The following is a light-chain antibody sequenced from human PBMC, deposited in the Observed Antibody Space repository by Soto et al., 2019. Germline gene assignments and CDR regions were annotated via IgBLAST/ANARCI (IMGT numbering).Light chain of an antibody. J-gene: IGLJ1*01. V-gene: IGLV1-51*01. CDR2: DDN. CDR1: SSNIGGNS. Sequence: QSALTQPPSVSAAPGQKVTISCSGSSSNIGGNSVSWYQQLPGTAPKLLIYDDNKRPSGIPDRFSGSKSGTSATLGITGFQTGDEADYYCGSWDSSLSAYVFGIGTRSPS. CDR3: GSWDSSLSAYV.